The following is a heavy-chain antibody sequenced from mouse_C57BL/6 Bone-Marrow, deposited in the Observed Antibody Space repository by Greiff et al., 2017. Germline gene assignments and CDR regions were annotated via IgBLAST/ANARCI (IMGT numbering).Heavy chain of an antibody. CDR2: IDPSDSST. D-gene: IGHD5-1*01. V-gene: IGHV1-69*01. CDR1: GYTFTSYW. Sequence: QVQLQQPGAELVMPGASVKLSCKASGYTFTSYWMHWVKQRPGQGLEWIGEIDPSDSSTNYTQKFKGKSTLTVDKSSSTAYMQLSSRTSEDYAVYYCARRGIWGVDDWGQGTTLTVSS. J-gene: IGHJ2*01. CDR3: ARRGIWGVDD.